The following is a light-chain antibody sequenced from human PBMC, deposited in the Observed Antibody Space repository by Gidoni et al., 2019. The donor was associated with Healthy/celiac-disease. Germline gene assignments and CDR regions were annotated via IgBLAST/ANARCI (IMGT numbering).Light chain of an antibody. J-gene: IGKJ1*01. Sequence: EIVLTQSPGTLSLSPGERATLSCRASQSVSSSYLAWYQQKPGQAPRRLIYGASSRATGIPDRFSGSGSGTDFTLTISRLEPEDFAVYYWQQYGSSLSWTFGQGTKVEIK. CDR1: QSVSSSY. CDR2: GAS. CDR3: QQYGSSLSWT. V-gene: IGKV3-20*01.